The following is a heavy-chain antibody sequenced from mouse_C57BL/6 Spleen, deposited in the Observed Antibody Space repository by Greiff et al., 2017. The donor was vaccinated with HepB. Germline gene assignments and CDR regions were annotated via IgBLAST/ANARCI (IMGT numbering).Heavy chain of an antibody. CDR2: INPNNGGT. Sequence: VQLQQSGPELVKPGASVKISCKASGYTFTDYYMNWVKQSHGKSLEWIGDINPNNGGTSYNQKFKGKATLTVDKSSSTAYMELRSLTSEDSAVYYCARGGLDTRAWFAYWGQGTLVTVSA. V-gene: IGHV1-26*01. CDR3: ARGGLDTRAWFAY. D-gene: IGHD2-2*01. J-gene: IGHJ3*01. CDR1: GYTFTDYY.